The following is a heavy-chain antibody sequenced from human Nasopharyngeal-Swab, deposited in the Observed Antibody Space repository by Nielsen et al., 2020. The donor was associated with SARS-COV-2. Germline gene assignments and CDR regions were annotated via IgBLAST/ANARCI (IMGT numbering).Heavy chain of an antibody. CDR2: MNPNSGNT. CDR1: GYTFTSYD. CDR3: ARGPLRYYDILTGYYMGYYYYYMDV. V-gene: IGHV1-8*01. J-gene: IGHJ6*03. Sequence: ASVKVSCKASGYTFTSYDINWVRQATGQGLEWMGWMNPNSGNTGYAQKFQGRVTMTRNTSISTAYMELSSLRSEDTAVYYRARGPLRYYDILTGYYMGYYYYYMDVWGKGTTVTVSS. D-gene: IGHD3-9*01.